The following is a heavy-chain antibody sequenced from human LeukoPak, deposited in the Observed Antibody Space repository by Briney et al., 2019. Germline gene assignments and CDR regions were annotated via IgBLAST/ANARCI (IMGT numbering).Heavy chain of an antibody. CDR3: AKDHYQIAVAGPFDY. CDR2: IGGSGGDT. D-gene: IGHD6-19*01. J-gene: IGHJ4*02. CDR1: GFTFSTYA. Sequence: GGSLRLSCVVSGFTFSTYAMSWVRQAPGKGLEWVSGIGGSGGDTFYADSVRGRFTVSRDNSKNTLFLQIDSLRTEDTAVYYCAKDHYQIAVAGPFDYWGQGTLVTVSS. V-gene: IGHV3-23*01.